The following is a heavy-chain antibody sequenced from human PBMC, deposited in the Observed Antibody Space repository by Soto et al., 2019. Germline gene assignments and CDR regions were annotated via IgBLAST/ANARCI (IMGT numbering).Heavy chain of an antibody. Sequence: QVQLQESGPGLVKPSETLSLTCTVSGGSINSYYWSWIRQPPGKGLEWIGSLSYSGNFYYNPSLKSRISISVDTSKKQLSLTLTSVAAADTAVYYCARQSCSGGGCYSGPQDWYFSLWGRGTLVTVSS. CDR2: LSYSGNF. CDR3: ARQSCSGGGCYSGPQDWYFSL. CDR1: GGSINSYY. J-gene: IGHJ2*01. D-gene: IGHD2-15*01. V-gene: IGHV4-59*01.